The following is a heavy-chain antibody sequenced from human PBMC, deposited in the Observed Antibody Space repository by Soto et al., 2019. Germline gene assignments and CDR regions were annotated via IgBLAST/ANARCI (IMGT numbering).Heavy chain of an antibody. D-gene: IGHD2-15*01. J-gene: IGHJ4*02. CDR1: GFIFSEST. CDR3: VKQAHGLDGVAFDY. Sequence: GGSLRLSCSASGFIFSESTIYWVRQVPGKGLEAISAVSTSGRSTYYVDSVKDRFTISRDNSKNTLFLQMGSLRPEDTAIYYCVKQAHGLDGVAFDYWGQGTQVTVSS. CDR2: VSTSGRST. V-gene: IGHV3-64D*06.